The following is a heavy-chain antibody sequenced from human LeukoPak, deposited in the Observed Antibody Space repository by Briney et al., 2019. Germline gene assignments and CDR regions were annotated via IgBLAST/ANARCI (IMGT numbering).Heavy chain of an antibody. V-gene: IGHV3-11*01. CDR1: GFTFSDYY. CDR2: ISSSCSTI. J-gene: IGHJ5*02. CDR3: ARVASYCSSTSCTHDWFDP. D-gene: IGHD2-2*01. Sequence: GGSLRLSCAASGFTFSDYYMSWIRQAPGKGLEWVSYISSSCSTIYYADSVKGRFTISRDNAKNSLYLQMNSLRAEDTAVYYCARVASYCSSTSCTHDWFDPWGQGTLVTVSS.